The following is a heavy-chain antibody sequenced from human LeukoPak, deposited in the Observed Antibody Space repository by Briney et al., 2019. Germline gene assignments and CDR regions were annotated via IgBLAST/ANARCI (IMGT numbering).Heavy chain of an antibody. V-gene: IGHV4-61*02. CDR2: IYTSGST. Sequence: PSQTLSLTCTASGGSISSGSYYWSWIRQPAGKGLEWIGRIYTSGSTNYNPSLKSRVTISVDTSKNQFSLKLSSVTAADTAVYYCAREPQLLFPQHNWFDPWGQGTLVTVSS. CDR1: GGSISSGSYY. D-gene: IGHD2-2*01. CDR3: AREPQLLFPQHNWFDP. J-gene: IGHJ5*02.